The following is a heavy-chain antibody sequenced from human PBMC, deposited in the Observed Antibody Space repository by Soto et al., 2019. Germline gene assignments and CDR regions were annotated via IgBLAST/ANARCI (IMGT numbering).Heavy chain of an antibody. Sequence: QVQLQESGPGLVKPSETLSLTCTVSGGSISSYYWSWIRQPPGKGLEWIGYFYYSGSTNYNPSLKSRVTISVDTSKNQFSLKLSSVTAADTAVYYCASSVRVVNYNWFDPWGQGTLVTVSS. CDR1: GGSISSYY. D-gene: IGHD2-2*01. V-gene: IGHV4-59*01. J-gene: IGHJ5*02. CDR3: ASSVRVVNYNWFDP. CDR2: FYYSGST.